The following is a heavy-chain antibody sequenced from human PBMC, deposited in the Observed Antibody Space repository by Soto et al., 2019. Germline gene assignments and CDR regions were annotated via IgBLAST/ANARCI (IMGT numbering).Heavy chain of an antibody. CDR2: SSATGAGT. CDR1: GFTFSSYG. D-gene: IGHD1-7*01. J-gene: IGHJ4*02. V-gene: IGHV3-23*01. CDR3: AKDRRAGGNYGFYSDF. Sequence: EMQLLEAGGGLVQPGGSLRLSCAASGFTFSSYGMTWVRQAPGKGLEWVSFSSATGAGTYFADSVKGRFTISRDNSKNTLYLQMSSLRADDKAVYYCAKDRRAGGNYGFYSDFWGQGALVIVSS.